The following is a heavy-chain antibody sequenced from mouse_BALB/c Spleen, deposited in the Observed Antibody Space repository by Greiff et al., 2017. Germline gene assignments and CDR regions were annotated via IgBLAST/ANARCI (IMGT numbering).Heavy chain of an antibody. CDR2: IYPGDGDT. V-gene: IGHV1-80*01. CDR3: ARSGLGGYAMDY. D-gene: IGHD4-1*01. J-gene: IGHJ4*01. CDR1: GYAFSSYW. Sequence: QVQLQQSGAELVRPGSSVKISCKASGYAFSSYWMNWVKQRPGQGLEWIGQIYPGDGDTNYNGKFKGKATLTADKSSSTAYMQLSSLTSEDSAVYFCARSGLGGYAMDYWGQGTSVTVSS.